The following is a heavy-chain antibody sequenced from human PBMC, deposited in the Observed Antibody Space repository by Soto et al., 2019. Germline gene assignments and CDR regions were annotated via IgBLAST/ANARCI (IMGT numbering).Heavy chain of an antibody. Sequence: GESLKISCKGVGYKFGSAWIGWVRQMPGKGLEWMGIIKPGTSDIRYSPSCRGHVTISADEAVSTAYLQWSSLKASDTAMYYCAKQLSHICDSWGQGTLVTVSS. CDR3: AKQLSHICDS. J-gene: IGHJ4*02. CDR1: GYKFGSAW. CDR2: IKPGTSDI. D-gene: IGHD3-3*02. V-gene: IGHV5-51*01.